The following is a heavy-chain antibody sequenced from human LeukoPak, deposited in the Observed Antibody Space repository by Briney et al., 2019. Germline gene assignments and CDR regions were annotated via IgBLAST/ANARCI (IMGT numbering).Heavy chain of an antibody. V-gene: IGHV3-30-3*01. CDR3: AKDSEDGHNWAPFDY. J-gene: IGHJ4*02. CDR2: ISFDGGKQ. CDR1: GFTFNNYA. Sequence: GGSLRLSCAASGFTFNNYAMHWVRQAPGKGLEWVAVISFDGGKQYYADSVKGRFTISRDNSKNTLYLQMNSLRAEDTAIYYCAKDSEDGHNWAPFDYWGQGTLVTVSS. D-gene: IGHD5-24*01.